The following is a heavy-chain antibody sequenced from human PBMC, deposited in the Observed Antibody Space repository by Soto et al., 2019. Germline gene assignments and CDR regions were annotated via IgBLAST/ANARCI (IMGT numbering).Heavy chain of an antibody. CDR3: ANRAGDKNEKNWFDP. D-gene: IGHD2-21*02. CDR1: GFTFSSYA. J-gene: IGHJ5*02. V-gene: IGHV3-23*01. CDR2: ISGSGGST. Sequence: GGSLRLSCAASGFTFSSYAMSWVRQAPGKGLEWVSAISGSGGSTYYADSVKGRLTISRDNSKNTLYLQMNSLRAEDTAVYCCANRAGDKNEKNWFDPWGQGTLVTVSS.